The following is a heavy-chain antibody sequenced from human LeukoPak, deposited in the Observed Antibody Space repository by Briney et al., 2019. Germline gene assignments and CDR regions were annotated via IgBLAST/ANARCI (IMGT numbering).Heavy chain of an antibody. D-gene: IGHD3-9*01. Sequence: PGGSLRLSCAASGFTFNNCAMNWLRQAPGKGLEWVSAISVSGATTYYADSVKGRFTISRDNSKNTLSLQMNSLRAEDTAMYYCAKGDLRYPGAFDIWGQGTMVTVSS. CDR3: AKGDLRYPGAFDI. V-gene: IGHV3-23*01. CDR2: ISVSGATT. CDR1: GFTFNNCA. J-gene: IGHJ3*02.